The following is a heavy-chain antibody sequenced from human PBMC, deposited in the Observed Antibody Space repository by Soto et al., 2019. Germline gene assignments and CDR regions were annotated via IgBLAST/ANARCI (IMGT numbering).Heavy chain of an antibody. CDR2: INTHNGNT. CDR3: TREGSAPYYYYGMDA. Sequence: QVQLEQSAPEVKKPGASVKVSCKASGYTFTTYGISWVRQAPGQGLEWLGWINTHNGNTNYAQNLQGRVIMTADTYTNTADMELRSLRSDDTAIYYCTREGSAPYYYYGMDAWGQGTTVTVSS. J-gene: IGHJ6*02. CDR1: GYTFTTYG. V-gene: IGHV1-18*01. D-gene: IGHD3-10*01.